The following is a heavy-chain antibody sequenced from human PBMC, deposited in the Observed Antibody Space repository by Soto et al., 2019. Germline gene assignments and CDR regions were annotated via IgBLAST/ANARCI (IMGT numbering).Heavy chain of an antibody. V-gene: IGHV4-59*08. CDR3: ARHLVGPRAVADNYYYYGMDV. D-gene: IGHD6-19*01. CDR2: IYYSGST. Sequence: QVQLQESGPGLVKPSETLSLTCTVSGGSISSYYWSWIRQPPGKGLEWIGYIYYSGSTNYNPSLKSRVTISVDTSKNQFSLKLSSVTAADTAVYYCARHLVGPRAVADNYYYYGMDVWGQGTTVTVSS. CDR1: GGSISSYY. J-gene: IGHJ6*02.